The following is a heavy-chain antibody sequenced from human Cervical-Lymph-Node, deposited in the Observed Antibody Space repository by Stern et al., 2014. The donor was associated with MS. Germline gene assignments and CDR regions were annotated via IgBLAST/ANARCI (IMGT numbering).Heavy chain of an antibody. D-gene: IGHD3-16*01. V-gene: IGHV1-69*01. CDR1: GGIFSTSV. J-gene: IGHJ4*02. CDR3: ARERDNSYAFDS. CDR2: ISPMFGRA. Sequence: QVQLVQSGAEMRKPGSSVRVSCKASGGIFSTSVISWLRQAPGQGLEWMGGISPMFGRANYAQRFQGSVTIPADESTSTVYMGLTSLRSEDTAVYYCARERDNSYAFDSWGQGTLVTVSS.